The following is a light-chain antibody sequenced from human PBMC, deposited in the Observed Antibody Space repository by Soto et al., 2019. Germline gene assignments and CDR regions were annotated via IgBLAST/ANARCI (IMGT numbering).Light chain of an antibody. Sequence: SYELTQPSSVSVAPGKTARITCGGNNIGSKSVHWYQQKPGQAPVMVIYYDSDRPSGIPERFSGSNSGNTATLTISRVEAGDEADYYCQVWDSSSDHPVFGGGTKLTVL. V-gene: IGLV3-21*04. CDR2: YDS. J-gene: IGLJ2*01. CDR1: NIGSKS. CDR3: QVWDSSSDHPV.